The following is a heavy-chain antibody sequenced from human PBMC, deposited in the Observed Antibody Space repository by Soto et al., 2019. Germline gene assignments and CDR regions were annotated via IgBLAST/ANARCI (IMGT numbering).Heavy chain of an antibody. CDR2: IRSKTYGGTT. D-gene: IGHD6-13*01. CDR1: GFTFADYA. CDR3: GAEHLVRPH. Sequence: GGSLRLSCTASGFTFADYAMRWFRQAPGKGLEWVGFIRSKTYGGTTEYAASVNGRFTISRDDSKSIAYLQMNSLKSEDTAVYYCGAEHLVRPHWGQGTLVTVSA. J-gene: IGHJ4*02. V-gene: IGHV3-49*03.